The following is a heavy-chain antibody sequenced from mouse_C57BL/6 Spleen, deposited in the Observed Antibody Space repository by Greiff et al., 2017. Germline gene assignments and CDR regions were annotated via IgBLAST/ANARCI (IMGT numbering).Heavy chain of an antibody. CDR2: ISSGSSTI. J-gene: IGHJ4*01. CDR3: ARRWELRVYAMDY. CDR1: GFTFSDYG. D-gene: IGHD2-12*01. V-gene: IGHV5-17*01. Sequence: EVKLVESGGGLVKPGGSLKLSCAASGFTFSDYGMHWVRQAPEKGLEWVAYISSGSSTIYYADTVKGRFTISRDNAKNTLFLQMTSLRSEDTAMYYCARRWELRVYAMDYWGQGTSVTVSS.